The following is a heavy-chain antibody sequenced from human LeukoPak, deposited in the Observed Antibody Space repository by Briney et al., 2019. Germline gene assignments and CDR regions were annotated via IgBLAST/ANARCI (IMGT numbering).Heavy chain of an antibody. V-gene: IGHV3-9*01. CDR3: AKGFSSSRWYFDL. Sequence: SLRLSCAASGFTVDDYALHWVRQDPRKGLEWVSGISWNSGSIGYADSVKGRFTISRDNAKNSLYPQMNSLRAEDTALYYCAKGFSSSRWYFDLWGRGTLVTVSS. CDR1: GFTVDDYA. J-gene: IGHJ2*01. CDR2: ISWNSGSI. D-gene: IGHD6-6*01.